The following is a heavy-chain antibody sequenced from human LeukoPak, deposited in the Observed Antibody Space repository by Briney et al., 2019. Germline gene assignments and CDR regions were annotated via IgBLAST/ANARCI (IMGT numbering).Heavy chain of an antibody. J-gene: IGHJ4*02. CDR3: ASPTKRWLGHYFDS. V-gene: IGHV4-39*01. CDR1: GGSICSISHY. Sequence: SETLSLTCTVSGGSICSISHYWAWLRQPPGKGLEWIGSIYYSGTTYYNPSLKSRVTMSVDTSKNQFSLKVISLTAADTAVYYCASPTKRWLGHYFDSWGQGTLVTVSS. D-gene: IGHD6-19*01. CDR2: IYYSGTT.